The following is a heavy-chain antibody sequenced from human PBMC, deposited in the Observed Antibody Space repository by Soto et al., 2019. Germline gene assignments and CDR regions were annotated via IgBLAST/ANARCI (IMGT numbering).Heavy chain of an antibody. CDR2: IYYSGST. V-gene: IGHV4-61*01. J-gene: IGHJ3*02. CDR3: ARDRITLANDAFDI. CDR1: SGSVRSGSYY. Sequence: SETLSLTCTVSSGSVRSGSYYWSWIRQPPGKGLEWIGYIYYSGSTNYNPSLKSRVTISVDTSKNQFSLKLSSVTAADTAVYYCARDRITLANDAFDIWGQGTMVTVSS. D-gene: IGHD3-10*01.